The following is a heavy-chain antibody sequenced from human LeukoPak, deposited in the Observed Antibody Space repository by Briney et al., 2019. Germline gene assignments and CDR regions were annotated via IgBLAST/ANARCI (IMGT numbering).Heavy chain of an antibody. CDR3: ARSTSDYFYHYGMDV. V-gene: IGHV2-70*11. CDR1: GFSLSTSGAC. CDR2: IDWDHDE. D-gene: IGHD1-1*01. Sequence: SGPTLVNPTRTLTLTCTFSGFSLSTSGACVTWIRKPPGKALEWLARIDWDHDEYYSTSLKTRLTLYKDTSKSQVALTMTSVHAMDTATYFCARSTSDYFYHYGMDVWGQGTTLTVSS. J-gene: IGHJ6*01.